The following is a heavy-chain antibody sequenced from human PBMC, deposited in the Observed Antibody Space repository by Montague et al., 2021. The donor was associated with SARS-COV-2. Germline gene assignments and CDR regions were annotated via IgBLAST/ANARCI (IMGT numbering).Heavy chain of an antibody. CDR3: TSGREGNYNVMDV. D-gene: IGHD1-1*01. CDR2: TYYRSKWYN. CDR1: GDSVSSNSAT. J-gene: IGHJ6*02. V-gene: IGHV6-1*01. Sequence: CAISGDSVSSNSATWNWVRQSPSRGFEWLGRTYYRSKWYNDYAVSVRGRVTINPDTSKNQFSLQLNSVTPEDTAIYYCTSGREGNYNVMDVWGQGTTATVSS.